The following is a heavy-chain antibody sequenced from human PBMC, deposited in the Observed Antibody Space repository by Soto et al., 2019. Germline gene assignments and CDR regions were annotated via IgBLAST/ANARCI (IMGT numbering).Heavy chain of an antibody. CDR2: ISSSSSYI. D-gene: IGHD6-6*01. V-gene: IGHV3-21*01. Sequence: GGSLRLSCAASGFTFSSYSMNWVRQAPGKGLEWVSSISSSSSYIYYADSVKGRFTISRDNAKNSLYLQMNSLRAEDTAVYYCARDLKDEYSSSSYFDYWGQGTLVTVSS. CDR1: GFTFSSYS. CDR3: ARDLKDEYSSSSYFDY. J-gene: IGHJ4*02.